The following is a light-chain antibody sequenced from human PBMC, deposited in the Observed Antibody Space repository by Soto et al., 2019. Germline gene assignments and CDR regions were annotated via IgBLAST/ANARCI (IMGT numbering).Light chain of an antibody. CDR3: QQYGDWPLT. Sequence: EIVMAQSPVTLSVSPGERATLSCRASQSVRSTYLAWDQQKPGQAPRLLIFGVSNRAAGIPARFSGSGSGTEFTLTISSLQSEDFAVYYCQQYGDWPLTFGGGTKVDIK. CDR1: QSVRSTY. J-gene: IGKJ4*01. V-gene: IGKV3-15*01. CDR2: GVS.